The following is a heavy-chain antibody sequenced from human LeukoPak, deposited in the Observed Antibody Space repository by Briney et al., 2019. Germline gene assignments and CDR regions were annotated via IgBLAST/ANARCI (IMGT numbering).Heavy chain of an antibody. CDR1: GYTFTGYY. V-gene: IGHV1-2*02. CDR2: INPNSGGT. CDR3: ARDRFADYYDSSGYYSRAFDI. Sequence: GASVKVSCKASGYTFTGYYMHWVRQAPGQGLEWMGWINPNSGGTNYAQKFQGRVTMTRDTSISTAYMELSRLRSDDTAVYYCARDRFADYYDSSGYYSRAFDIWGQGTMVTVSS. J-gene: IGHJ3*02. D-gene: IGHD3-22*01.